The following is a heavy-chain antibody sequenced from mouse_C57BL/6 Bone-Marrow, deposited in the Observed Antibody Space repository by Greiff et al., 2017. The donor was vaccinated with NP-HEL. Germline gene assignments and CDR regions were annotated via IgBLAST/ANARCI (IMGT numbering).Heavy chain of an antibody. D-gene: IGHD1-1*01. CDR2: IYIGNGYT. V-gene: IGHV1-58*01. J-gene: IGHJ1*03. Sequence: EVKLLESGAELVRPGSSVKMSCKTSGYTFTSYGINWVKQRPGQGLEWIGYIYIGNGYTDYNEKFKGKASLTSDTSSSTAYMQLSSLTSEDSAIYFCASPYRLLDRYFDFWGTGTTVTVSS. CDR1: GYTFTSYG. CDR3: ASPYRLLDRYFDF.